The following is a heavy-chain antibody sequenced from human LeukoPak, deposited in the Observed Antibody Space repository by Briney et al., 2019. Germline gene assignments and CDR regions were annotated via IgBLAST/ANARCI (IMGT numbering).Heavy chain of an antibody. CDR3: ASLSLGQNWFDP. V-gene: IGHV4-38-2*02. Sequence: SETLSLTCTVSGYSISTGYYWDWIRQPPGKGLEWIGTFYHGGSTYYNPSLKSRVTISVDTSKNQFSLKLSSVTAADTAVYYRASLSLGQNWFDPWGQGTLVTVSS. CDR1: GYSISTGYY. CDR2: FYHGGST. J-gene: IGHJ5*02.